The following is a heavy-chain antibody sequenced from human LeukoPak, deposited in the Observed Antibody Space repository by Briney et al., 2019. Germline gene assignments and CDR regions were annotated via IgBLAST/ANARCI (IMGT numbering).Heavy chain of an antibody. Sequence: SETLSLTCAVYGGSFSGYYWSWIRQPPGKGLEWIGEINHSGSTNYNPSLKSRVTISVDTSKNQFSLKLSSVTAADTAVYYCARAYSYGLSFHYWGQGTLVTVSS. D-gene: IGHD5-18*01. CDR1: GGSFSGYY. V-gene: IGHV4-34*01. CDR3: ARAYSYGLSFHY. CDR2: INHSGST. J-gene: IGHJ4*02.